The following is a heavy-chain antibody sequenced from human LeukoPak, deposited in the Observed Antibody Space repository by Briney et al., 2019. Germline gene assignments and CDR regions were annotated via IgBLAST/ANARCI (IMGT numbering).Heavy chain of an antibody. V-gene: IGHV4-59*08. J-gene: IGHJ3*02. CDR1: GGSISSYY. CDR3: AKSWVRGYCSSTSCRYDAFDI. D-gene: IGHD2-2*01. Sequence: SETLSLTCTVSGGSISSYYWSWIRQPPGKGLEWIGYIYYSGSTNYNPSLKSRVTISVDTSKNQFSLKLSSVTAADTAVYYCAKSWVRGYCSSTSCRYDAFDIWGQGTMVTVSS. CDR2: IYYSGST.